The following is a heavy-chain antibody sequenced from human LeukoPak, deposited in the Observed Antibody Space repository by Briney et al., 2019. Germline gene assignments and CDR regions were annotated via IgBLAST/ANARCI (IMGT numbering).Heavy chain of an antibody. J-gene: IGHJ5*02. CDR2: IYHSGST. Sequence: PSETLSLTCAVSGYSISSGYYWGWIRQPPGKGLEWIGSIYHSGSTYYNPSLKSRVTISVDTSKNQFSLRLSSVTAADTAVYYCARGAIAAAGLGWFDPWGQGTRVTVSS. CDR3: ARGAIAAAGLGWFDP. V-gene: IGHV4-38-2*01. CDR1: GYSISSGYY. D-gene: IGHD6-13*01.